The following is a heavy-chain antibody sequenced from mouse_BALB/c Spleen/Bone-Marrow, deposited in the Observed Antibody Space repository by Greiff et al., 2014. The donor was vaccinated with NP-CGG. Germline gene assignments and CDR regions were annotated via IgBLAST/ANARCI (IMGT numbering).Heavy chain of an antibody. J-gene: IGHJ4*01. V-gene: IGHV2-6-7*01. CDR2: IWGDGST. Sequence: VQLQESGPGLVAPSQSLSITCTVLGFSLTGYGVSWVRQPPGKGLEWLGMIWGDGSTDYNSALKSRLSISKDNSKSQVFLKMNRLKTEDTARYYCARDSFLITRALDYWGQGTSVTVSS. CDR1: GFSLTGYG. D-gene: IGHD2-4*01. CDR3: ARDSFLITRALDY.